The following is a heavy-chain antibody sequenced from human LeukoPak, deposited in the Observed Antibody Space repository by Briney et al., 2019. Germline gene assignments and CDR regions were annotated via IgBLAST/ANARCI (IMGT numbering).Heavy chain of an antibody. CDR2: INPNSGGT. J-gene: IGHJ5*02. CDR3: AREAVASGWFDP. V-gene: IGHV1-2*06. Sequence: ASVKVSCKASGYTFTGYYMHWVRQAPGQGLEWMGRINPNSGGTNYAQKFQGRVTMTRDTSISTAYMELSRLRSDDTAVYYCAREAVASGWFDPWGQGTLSPSPQ. D-gene: IGHD2-15*01. CDR1: GYTFTGYY.